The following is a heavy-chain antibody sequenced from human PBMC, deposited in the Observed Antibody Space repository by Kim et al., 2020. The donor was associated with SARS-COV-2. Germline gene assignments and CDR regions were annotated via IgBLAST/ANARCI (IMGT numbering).Heavy chain of an antibody. Sequence: SETLSLTCTVSGGSISSSSYYWGWIRQPPGKGLEWIGSIYYSGSTYYNPSLKSRLTISVDTSKNQFSLKLSSVTAADTAVYYCARQGESSGYYYNVNSYWGQGTLVTVSS. CDR3: ARQGESSGYYYNVNSY. CDR2: IYYSGST. V-gene: IGHV4-39*01. J-gene: IGHJ4*02. CDR1: GGSISSSSYY. D-gene: IGHD3-22*01.